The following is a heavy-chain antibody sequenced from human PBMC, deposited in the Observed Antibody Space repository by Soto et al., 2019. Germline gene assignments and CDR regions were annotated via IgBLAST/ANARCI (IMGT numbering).Heavy chain of an antibody. CDR2: IYWDDDK. CDR1: GFSLSTSGVG. J-gene: IGHJ4*02. CDR3: AHTHLQGDILTGWMDLGPSRGSDYYFDY. V-gene: IGHV2-5*02. Sequence: GSGPTLVNPTQTLTLTCTFSGFSLSTSGVGVGWIRQPPGKALEWLALIYWDDDKRYSPSLKSRLTITKDTSKNQVVLTMTNMDPVDTATYYCAHTHLQGDILTGWMDLGPSRGSDYYFDYRGQGPLVTVSP. D-gene: IGHD3-9*01.